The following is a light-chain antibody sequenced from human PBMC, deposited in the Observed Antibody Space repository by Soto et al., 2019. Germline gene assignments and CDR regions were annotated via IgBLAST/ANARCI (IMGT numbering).Light chain of an antibody. J-gene: IGKJ4*01. CDR2: AAS. CDR1: QGISNY. Sequence: DIQMTQSPSSLAASLGDRANITCGASQGISNYLAWYQQKPGKVPTLLIYAASTFQSGVPSRFSGSGSGTDFILTISSLQHEDVATYDCQKYNSAHPRTCGGGTKVDIK. V-gene: IGKV1-27*01. CDR3: QKYNSAHPRT.